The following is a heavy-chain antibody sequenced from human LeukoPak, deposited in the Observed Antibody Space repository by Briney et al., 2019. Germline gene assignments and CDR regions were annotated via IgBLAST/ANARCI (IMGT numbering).Heavy chain of an antibody. D-gene: IGHD3-16*02. J-gene: IGHJ4*02. V-gene: IGHV1-18*01. CDR2: ISAYNGNT. Sequence: GASVKVSCKASGYTFTSYGISWVRQAPGQGLEWMGWISAYNGNTNYAQKLQGRVTMTTDTSTSTAYMELRSLRSDDTAVYYCARAVVGDYVWGSYRTHHFDYWDQGTLVTVSS. CDR3: ARAVVGDYVWGSYRTHHFDY. CDR1: GYTFTSYG.